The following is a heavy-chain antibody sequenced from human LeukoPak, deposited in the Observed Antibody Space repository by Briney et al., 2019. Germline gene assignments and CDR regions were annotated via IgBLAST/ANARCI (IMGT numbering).Heavy chain of an antibody. CDR3: ARAPTYYYDSSGYYSFDY. CDR1: GYTFTGYY. Sequence: ASVKVSCEASGYTFTGYYMHWVRQAPGQGLEWMGWINPNSGGTNYAQKFQGRVTMTRDTSISTAYMELSRLRSDDTAVYYCARAPTYYYDSSGYYSFDYWGQGTLVTVSS. CDR2: INPNSGGT. J-gene: IGHJ4*02. D-gene: IGHD3-22*01. V-gene: IGHV1-2*02.